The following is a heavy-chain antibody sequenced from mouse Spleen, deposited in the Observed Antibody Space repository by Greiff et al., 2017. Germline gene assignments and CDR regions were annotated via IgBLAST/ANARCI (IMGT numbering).Heavy chain of an antibody. D-gene: IGHD2-3*01. J-gene: IGHJ3*01. CDR2: INPNNGGT. Sequence: EVQLQQSGPELVKPGASVKISCKASGYTFTDYYMNWVKQSHGKSLEWIGDINPNNGGTSYNQKFKGKATLTVDKSSSTAYMELRSLTSEDSAVYYCARTGWLLKEFAYWGQGTLVTVSA. V-gene: IGHV1-26*01. CDR3: ARTGWLLKEFAY. CDR1: GYTFTDYY.